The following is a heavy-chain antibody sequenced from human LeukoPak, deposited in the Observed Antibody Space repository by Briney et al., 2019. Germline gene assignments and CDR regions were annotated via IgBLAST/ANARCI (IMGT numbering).Heavy chain of an antibody. CDR2: INPNSGGT. CDR1: GYTFTGYY. J-gene: IGHJ4*02. D-gene: IGHD3-9*01. V-gene: IGHV1-2*02. Sequence: ASVKVSCKASGYTFTGYYMHWVRQAPGQGLEWMGWINPNSGGTNYAQKFQGRVTMTRDTSISTAYMELSSLRSDDTAVYYCARGVGGNARWRNFDWSKKIPMRDYFDYWGQGTLVTVSS. CDR3: ARGVGGNARWRNFDWSKKIPMRDYFDY.